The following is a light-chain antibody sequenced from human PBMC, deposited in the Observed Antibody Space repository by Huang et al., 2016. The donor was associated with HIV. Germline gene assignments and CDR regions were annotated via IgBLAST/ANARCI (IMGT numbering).Light chain of an antibody. CDR1: QSVSTN. V-gene: IGKV3-15*01. CDR3: QQYNNWPPNT. J-gene: IGKJ2*01. Sequence: MTQSPATLSVSPGEGATLSCRASQSVSTNLAWYKHKPGQAPRLLIHGASTRATGVPARFSGSGSGTEFTLSISTLQSEDFAVYYCQQYNNWPPNTFGQGTKLEI. CDR2: GAS.